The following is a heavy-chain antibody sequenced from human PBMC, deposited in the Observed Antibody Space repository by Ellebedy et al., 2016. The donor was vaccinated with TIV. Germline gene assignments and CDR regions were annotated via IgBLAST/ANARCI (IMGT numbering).Heavy chain of an antibody. CDR2: IGSEGNTYAT. Sequence: GESLKISCAASGFTFSGSVIHWVRQASGKGLEWVGRIGSEGNTYATAYIASVKGRFTISGDDSKNTAYLQMNSLKTDDTAVYYCTTSRGYSYGTNDYWGQGTLVTVST. J-gene: IGHJ4*02. CDR3: TTSRGYSYGTNDY. V-gene: IGHV3-73*01. D-gene: IGHD5-18*01. CDR1: GFTFSGSV.